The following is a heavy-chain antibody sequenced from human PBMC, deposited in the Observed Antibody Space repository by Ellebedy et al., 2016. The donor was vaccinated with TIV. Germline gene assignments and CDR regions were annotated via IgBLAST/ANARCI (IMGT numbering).Heavy chain of an antibody. Sequence: GEPLKISCAASGFTFSSYAMYWVRQAPGKGLEWVSVMSGSGHRTYYADSVKGRFTISRDNSKNTLYLLMNSLRAEDTALYYCAKDPSDYWGCFDYWGQGTLVTVSS. CDR2: MSGSGHRT. D-gene: IGHD7-27*01. CDR1: GFTFSSYA. V-gene: IGHV3-23*01. CDR3: AKDPSDYWGCFDY. J-gene: IGHJ4*02.